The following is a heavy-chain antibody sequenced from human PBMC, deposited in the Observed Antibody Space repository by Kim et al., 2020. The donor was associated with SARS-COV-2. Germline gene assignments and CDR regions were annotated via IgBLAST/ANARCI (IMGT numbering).Heavy chain of an antibody. CDR3: ATTPAIVGATFFYY. J-gene: IGHJ4*02. D-gene: IGHD1-26*01. CDR1: GYTLTELS. Sequence: ASVKVSCKVSGYTLTELSMHWVRQAPGKGLEWRGGFDPEDGETIYAQKFQGRVTMTEDTSTDTAYMELSSLRSEDTAVYYCATTPAIVGATFFYYWGQGTLVTVSS. CDR2: FDPEDGET. V-gene: IGHV1-24*01.